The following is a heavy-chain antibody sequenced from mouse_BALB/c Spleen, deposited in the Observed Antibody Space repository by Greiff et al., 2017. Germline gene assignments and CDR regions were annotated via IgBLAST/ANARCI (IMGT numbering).Heavy chain of an antibody. D-gene: IGHD3-3*01. CDR1: GFSFSSYD. V-gene: IGHV5-12-1*01. CDR2: ISSGGGST. J-gene: IGHJ2*01. CDR3: ARHGMLCFDY. Sequence: DVMLVESGGGLVKPGGSLKLSCAASGFSFSSYDMSWVRQTPEKRLEWVAYISSGGGSTYYPDTVKGRFTISRDNAKNTLYLQMSSLKSEDTAMYYCARHGMLCFDYWGQGTTVTVSS.